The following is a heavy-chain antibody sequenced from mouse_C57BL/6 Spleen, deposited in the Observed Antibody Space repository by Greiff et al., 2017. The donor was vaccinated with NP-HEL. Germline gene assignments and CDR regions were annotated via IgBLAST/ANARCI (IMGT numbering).Heavy chain of an antibody. D-gene: IGHD1-1*01. CDR3: ASTVVATENYFDY. CDR1: GYAFSSSW. V-gene: IGHV1-82*01. Sequence: QVQLKQSGPELVKPGASVKISCKASGYAFSSSWMNWVKQRPGKGLEWIGRIYPGDGDTNYNGKFKGKATLTADKSSSTSYMKLSSLTSEDSAVYFCASTVVATENYFDYWGQGTTLTVSS. J-gene: IGHJ2*01. CDR2: IYPGDGDT.